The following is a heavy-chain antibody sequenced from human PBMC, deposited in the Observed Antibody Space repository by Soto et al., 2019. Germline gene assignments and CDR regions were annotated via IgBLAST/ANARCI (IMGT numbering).Heavy chain of an antibody. Sequence: SETLCVTCTVAGGSIISSNCYWAWIRQSPGKGLEWIGSVYYNGFTYYNPSLKSRVTISVDTSKNQFSLKLTSVTAADTAVYYCARMGDFWSGPGELDPWGQGTLVTVSS. CDR3: ARMGDFWSGPGELDP. V-gene: IGHV4-39*01. J-gene: IGHJ5*02. D-gene: IGHD3-3*01. CDR1: GGSIISSNCY. CDR2: VYYNGFT.